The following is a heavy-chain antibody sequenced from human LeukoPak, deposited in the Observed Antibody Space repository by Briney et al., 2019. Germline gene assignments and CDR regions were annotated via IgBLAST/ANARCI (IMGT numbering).Heavy chain of an antibody. CDR1: GGSISSSSYY. V-gene: IGHV4-39*02. J-gene: IGHJ4*02. Sequence: KPSETLSLTCTVSGGSISSSSYYWGWIRQPPGKGLEWIGSIYYSGSTYYNPSLKGRVSISVDTSNSHSSLKLTSVTAADTAVYFCARMYSSSSFFDYWGQGILVTVSS. CDR3: ARMYSSSSFFDY. D-gene: IGHD6-6*01. CDR2: IYYSGST.